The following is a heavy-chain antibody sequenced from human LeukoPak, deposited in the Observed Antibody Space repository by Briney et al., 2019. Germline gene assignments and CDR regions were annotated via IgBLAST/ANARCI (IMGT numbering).Heavy chain of an antibody. Sequence: SETLSLTCTVSGGSISSSSYYWGWIRQPPGKGLEWIGSIYYSGSTYYNPSLKSRVTISVDTSKNQFSLKLSSVTAADTAVYYCARDSVNRYYYDSSGFDYWGQGTLVTVSS. CDR1: GGSISSSSYY. D-gene: IGHD3-22*01. V-gene: IGHV4-39*02. J-gene: IGHJ4*02. CDR3: ARDSVNRYYYDSSGFDY. CDR2: IYYSGST.